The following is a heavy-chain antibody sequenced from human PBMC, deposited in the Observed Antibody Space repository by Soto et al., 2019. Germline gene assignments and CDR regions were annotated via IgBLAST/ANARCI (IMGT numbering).Heavy chain of an antibody. Sequence: QVQLQESGPGLVKPSQTLSLTCTVSGGSISSGGYYWSWIRQHPGKGLEWIGYIYYSGSTYYNPSLQSPVTVSVDTSKTPFSLTLSSVTAADTAVYYCAREAQQLSRRNWFDPWGQGTLVTVSS. CDR2: IYYSGST. D-gene: IGHD6-13*01. CDR3: AREAQQLSRRNWFDP. CDR1: GGSISSGGYY. J-gene: IGHJ5*02. V-gene: IGHV4-31*01.